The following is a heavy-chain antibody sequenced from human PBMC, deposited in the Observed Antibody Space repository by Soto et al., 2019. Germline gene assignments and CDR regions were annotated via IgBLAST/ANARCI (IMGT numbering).Heavy chain of an antibody. CDR2: IYSGGST. D-gene: IGHD6-6*01. CDR3: ARDGRNEYSSSPGDMYFDY. V-gene: IGHV3-53*04. J-gene: IGHJ4*02. Sequence: GGSLRLSCAASGFTVSSNYMSWVRQAPGKGLEWVSVIYSGGSTYYADSVKGRFTISRHNSKNTLYLQMNSLRAEDTAVYYCARDGRNEYSSSPGDMYFDYWGQGTLVTVSS. CDR1: GFTVSSNY.